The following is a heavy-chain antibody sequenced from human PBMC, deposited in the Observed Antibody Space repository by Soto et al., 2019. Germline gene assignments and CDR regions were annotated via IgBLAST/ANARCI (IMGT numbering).Heavy chain of an antibody. J-gene: IGHJ4*02. V-gene: IGHV3-23*01. CDR2: ITDTGGDT. Sequence: GGSLRLSCVASGFTFGSRAMSWVRQAPGEGLEWVSTITDTGGDTKYADSVRGRFTISRDNSKNTLYLQMSSLRAEDSAVYYCARGSKDSCPGSRIFDFWGRGTLVTVS. D-gene: IGHD3-10*01. CDR1: GFTFGSRA. CDR3: ARGSKDSCPGSRIFDF.